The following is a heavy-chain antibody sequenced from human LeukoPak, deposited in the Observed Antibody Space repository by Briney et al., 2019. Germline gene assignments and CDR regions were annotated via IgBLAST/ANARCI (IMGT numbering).Heavy chain of an antibody. J-gene: IGHJ4*02. V-gene: IGHV3-23*01. CDR3: AKDYASHMATARFDY. CDR2: ISGSGGST. Sequence: GGSLRLSCAASGFTFSNYAMSWVRQAPGKGLEWVSVISGSGGSTYYADSVKGRFTISRDNSKNTLYLQMDSLRAADTAVYYCAKDYASHMATARFDYWGQGTLVTVSS. CDR1: GFTFSNYA. D-gene: IGHD5-24*01.